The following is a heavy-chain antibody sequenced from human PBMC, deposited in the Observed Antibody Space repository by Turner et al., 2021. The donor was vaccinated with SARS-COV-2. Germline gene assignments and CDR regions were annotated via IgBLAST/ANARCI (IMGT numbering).Heavy chain of an antibody. CDR1: GFTFSTYT. Sequence: EVQLVESGGGFVQPGGSLRPSCSASGFTFSTYTMNWVRQAQGKGLEWISYISINGRTKYYADSVMGRFTVSRDDAESSLYLQMNSLRDEDSAVYYCARSLIAGADGTLYGMDVWGQGTTVTVSS. J-gene: IGHJ6*02. V-gene: IGHV3-48*02. D-gene: IGHD6-13*01. CDR2: ISINGRTK. CDR3: ARSLIAGADGTLYGMDV.